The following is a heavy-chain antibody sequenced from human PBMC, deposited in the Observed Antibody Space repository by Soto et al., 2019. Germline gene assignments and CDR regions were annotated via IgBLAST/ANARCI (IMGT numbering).Heavy chain of an antibody. Sequence: SETLSLTCTVSGGSISSGDYYWSWIRQPPGKGLEWIGYIYYSGSTYYNPSLKSRVTISVDTSKNQFSLKLSSVTAADTAVYYCARVGRYCSSTSCRNWFDPWGQGTLVTVSS. CDR2: IYYSGST. J-gene: IGHJ5*02. CDR3: ARVGRYCSSTSCRNWFDP. V-gene: IGHV4-30-4*01. D-gene: IGHD2-2*01. CDR1: GGSISSGDYY.